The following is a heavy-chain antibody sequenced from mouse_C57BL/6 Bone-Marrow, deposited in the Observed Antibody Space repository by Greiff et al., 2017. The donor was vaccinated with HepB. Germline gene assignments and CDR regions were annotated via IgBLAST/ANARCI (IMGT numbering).Heavy chain of an antibody. CDR1: GYTFTSYG. Sequence: VQLQESGAELARPGASVKLSCKASGYTFTSYGISWVKQRTGQGLEWIGEIYPRSGNTYYNEKFKGKATLTADKSSSTAYMELRSLTSEDSAVYFCERRGYSNYLDYWGQGTTLTVSS. V-gene: IGHV1-81*01. CDR2: IYPRSGNT. J-gene: IGHJ2*01. D-gene: IGHD2-5*01. CDR3: ERRGYSNYLDY.